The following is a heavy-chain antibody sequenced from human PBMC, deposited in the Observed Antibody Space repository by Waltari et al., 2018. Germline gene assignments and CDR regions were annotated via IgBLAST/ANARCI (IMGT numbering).Heavy chain of an antibody. CDR3: ATAGNYRFDF. CDR2: INPYGRTT. V-gene: IGHV3-74*01. Sequence: EVQLVESGGGLVQPGGSLRLSCAVSGVTFSDTWIHWVRQTPGKGLMWVSRINPYGRTTNYADSVTGRFTISRDNAKNMVYLQMHSLGAEDTAVYYCATAGNYRFDFWGQGTLVTVSP. CDR1: GVTFSDTW. J-gene: IGHJ4*02. D-gene: IGHD1-26*01.